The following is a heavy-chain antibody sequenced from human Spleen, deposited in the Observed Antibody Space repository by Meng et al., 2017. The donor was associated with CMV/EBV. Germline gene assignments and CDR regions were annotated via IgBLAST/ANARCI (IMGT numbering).Heavy chain of an antibody. CDR3: AREGSTYYEIDY. Sequence: SETLSLTCAVYGGSFSGYYWSWIRQPPGKGLEWMGEINHSGSTNYNPSLKSRVTISVDTSRNQFSLKLSSVTAADTAVYYCAREGSTYYEIDYWGQGTLVTVSS. J-gene: IGHJ4*02. CDR1: GGSFSGYY. CDR2: INHSGST. V-gene: IGHV4-34*01. D-gene: IGHD3-22*01.